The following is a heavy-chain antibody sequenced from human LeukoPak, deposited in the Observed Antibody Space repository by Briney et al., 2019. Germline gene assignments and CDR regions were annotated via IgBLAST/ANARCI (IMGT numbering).Heavy chain of an antibody. Sequence: PGGSLRLSCAASGFTFSNAWMSWVRQAPGKGLEWVANIKQDGSEKKYLDSVKGRFTISRDNAKNSMYLQMNSLRAEDTAVYYCARDEIYYDILTGYRHFDYWGQGTLVTVFS. J-gene: IGHJ4*02. V-gene: IGHV3-7*01. D-gene: IGHD3-9*01. CDR3: ARDEIYYDILTGYRHFDY. CDR1: GFTFSNAW. CDR2: IKQDGSEK.